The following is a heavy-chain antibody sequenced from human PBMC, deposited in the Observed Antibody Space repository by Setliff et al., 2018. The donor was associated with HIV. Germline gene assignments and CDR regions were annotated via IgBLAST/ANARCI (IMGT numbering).Heavy chain of an antibody. J-gene: IGHJ4*02. D-gene: IGHD5-18*01. Sequence: GESLKISCAASGFTFSSYSMNWVRQAPGKGLEWVSSITSRSSYMYYADSVKGRSTISRDNAKNSLYLQMNSLRAEDTAVYYCARDGYSYGFFDYWGQGTLVTVSS. V-gene: IGHV3-21*04. CDR1: GFTFSSYS. CDR3: ARDGYSYGFFDY. CDR2: ITSRSSYM.